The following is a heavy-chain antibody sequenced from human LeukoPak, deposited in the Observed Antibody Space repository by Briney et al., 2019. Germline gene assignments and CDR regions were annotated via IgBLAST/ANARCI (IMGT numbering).Heavy chain of an antibody. CDR1: GYTLTELS. V-gene: IGHV1-24*01. J-gene: IGHJ4*02. D-gene: IGHD5-18*01. CDR3: ATEEPIQPGY. Sequence: ASVKVSCKVSGYTLTELSMHWVRQAPGKGLEWMGGFDPEDGETIYAQKFQGRVTMTGDTSTDTAHMELSSLRSEDTAVYYCATEEPIQPGYWGQGTLVTVSS. CDR2: FDPEDGET.